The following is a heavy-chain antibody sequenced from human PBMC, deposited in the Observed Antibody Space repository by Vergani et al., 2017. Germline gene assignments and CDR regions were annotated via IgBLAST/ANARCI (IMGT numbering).Heavy chain of an antibody. CDR1: GGTFSSYT. CDR2: IIPILGIA. J-gene: IGHJ6*02. V-gene: IGHV1-69*02. D-gene: IGHD2-15*01. Sequence: QVQLVQSGAEVKKPGSSVKVSCKASGGTFSSYTISWVRQAPGQGLEWMGRIIPILGIANYAQKFQGRVTITADKSTSTAYMELSSLSSEDTAVYYCASANTSGSTGMDVWGQGTTVTVSS. CDR3: ASANTSGSTGMDV.